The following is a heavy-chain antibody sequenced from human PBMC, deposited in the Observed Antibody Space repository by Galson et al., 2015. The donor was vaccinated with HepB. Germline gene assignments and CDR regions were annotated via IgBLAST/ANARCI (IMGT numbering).Heavy chain of an antibody. CDR3: ARATYSTTGNTYGWFDP. CDR2: SRGETFGT. D-gene: IGHD2-21*01. V-gene: IGHV3-23*01. J-gene: IGHJ5*02. Sequence: LRLSCAASGFAFINYAMTWVRQAPGKGLEWVSISRGETFGTHYADSVEGRFTISRDNSRSTLYLQMDSLRADDTAIYYCARATYSTTGNTYGWFDPWGQGTLVTVSS. CDR1: GFAFINYA.